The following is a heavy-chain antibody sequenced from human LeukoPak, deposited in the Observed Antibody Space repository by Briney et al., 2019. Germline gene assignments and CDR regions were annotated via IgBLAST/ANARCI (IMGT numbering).Heavy chain of an antibody. CDR3: ARGGGGHGEYYYYYYGMDV. D-gene: IGHD3-10*01. J-gene: IGHJ6*02. V-gene: IGHV3-21*01. Sequence: GGSLRLSCAASGFTFSSYSMNWVRQAPGKGLEWVSSISSSSSYIYYADSVKGRFTISSDNAKNSLCLQMNSLRAEDTAVYYCARGGGGHGEYYYYYYGMDVWGQGTTVTVSS. CDR2: ISSSSSYI. CDR1: GFTFSSYS.